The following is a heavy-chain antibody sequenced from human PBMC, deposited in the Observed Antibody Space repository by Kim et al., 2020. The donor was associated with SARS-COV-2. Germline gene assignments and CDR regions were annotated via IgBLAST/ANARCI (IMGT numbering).Heavy chain of an antibody. CDR3: ATTVTTRDYYYGMDV. V-gene: IGHV4-59*01. J-gene: IGHJ6*02. Sequence: PPLKSRVTISVDTSKNQFSLKLSSVTGADTAVYYCATTVTTRDYYYGMDVWGQGTTVTVSS. D-gene: IGHD4-17*01.